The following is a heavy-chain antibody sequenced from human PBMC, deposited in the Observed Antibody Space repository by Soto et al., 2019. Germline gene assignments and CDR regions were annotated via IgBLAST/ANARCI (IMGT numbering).Heavy chain of an antibody. Sequence: QVQLVQSGAEVKKPGASVKVSCKASGYTFTSYGISWVRQAPGQGLEWMGWISAYNGNTNYAQKLQGRVTMTTATATSEAYTELRSRRSAAMAVTYCARGPRGESHNKAYWGQGTLVTVSS. J-gene: IGHJ4*02. CDR2: ISAYNGNT. V-gene: IGHV1-18*03. CDR1: GYTFTSYG. D-gene: IGHD1-1*01. CDR3: ARGPRGESHNKAY.